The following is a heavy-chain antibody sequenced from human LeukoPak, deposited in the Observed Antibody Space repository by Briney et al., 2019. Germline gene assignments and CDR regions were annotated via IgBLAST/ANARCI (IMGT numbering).Heavy chain of an antibody. CDR3: ARGADDYGDAFDI. D-gene: IGHD4-17*01. J-gene: IGHJ3*02. CDR1: GFTFSSYS. V-gene: IGHV3-21*01. Sequence: GGSLRLSCAASGFTFSSYSMNWVRQAPGKGLEWVSSISSSSSYIYYADSVKGRFTISRDNAKNSLYLQMNRLRAEDTAVYYCARGADDYGDAFDIWGQGTMVTVSS. CDR2: ISSSSSYI.